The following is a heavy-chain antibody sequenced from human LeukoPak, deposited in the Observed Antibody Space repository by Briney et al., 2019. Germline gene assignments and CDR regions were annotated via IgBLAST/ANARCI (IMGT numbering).Heavy chain of an antibody. V-gene: IGHV3-7*01. CDR2: IKQDGSQT. Sequence: PGGSLRLSCEASGFTFSAYWMSWVRQAPGKGLEWVANIKQDGSQTYHADSVKGRFTISRDNSKNTLYLQMNSLRAEDTAVYYCAKDYALYGSGRTGWFDPWGQGTLVTVSS. J-gene: IGHJ5*02. CDR3: AKDYALYGSGRTGWFDP. D-gene: IGHD3-10*01. CDR1: GFTFSAYW.